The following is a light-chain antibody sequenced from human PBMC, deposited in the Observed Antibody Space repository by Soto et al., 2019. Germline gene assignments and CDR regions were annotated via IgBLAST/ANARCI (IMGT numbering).Light chain of an antibody. CDR3: MQTLQAPYI. V-gene: IGKV2-28*01. Sequence: DVVMTQSPLSLPVTPGEPASISCRSSQSVLHSNGYNYLDWYLQKPGQSPQLLIFLGSHRASGVTGRFSGSGSDTDFTLKISRVEAEDVGVYYCMQTLQAPYIFGQGTKLEIK. J-gene: IGKJ2*01. CDR2: LGS. CDR1: QSVLHSNGYNY.